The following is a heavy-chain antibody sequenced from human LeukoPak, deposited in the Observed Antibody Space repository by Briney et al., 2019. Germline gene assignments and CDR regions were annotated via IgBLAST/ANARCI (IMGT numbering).Heavy chain of an antibody. Sequence: PGGSLRLSCAASGXXFXXXAXXWXXXATGXGLXXVXXIRTXGDRTYYTNSPXGRFITSRENSKNTLYLQMGSLRAEDMAVYYCARAVGTGYTRFYFDYWGQGTLVTVSS. CDR2: IRTXGDRT. J-gene: IGHJ4*02. CDR1: GXXFXXXA. D-gene: IGHD5-18*01. CDR3: ARAVGTGYTRFYFDY. V-gene: IGHV3-64*01.